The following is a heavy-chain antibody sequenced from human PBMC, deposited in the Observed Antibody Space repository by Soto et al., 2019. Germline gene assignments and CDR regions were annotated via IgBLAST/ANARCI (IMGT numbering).Heavy chain of an antibody. D-gene: IGHD1-26*01. V-gene: IGHV4-4*02. J-gene: IGHJ6*02. CDR2: IYHSGST. CDR3: ARAAGSYWNYYYGMDV. CDR1: GGSISSSNW. Sequence: SETLSLTCAVSGGSISSSNWWSWVRQPPGKGLEWIGEIYHSGSTNYNPSLKSRVTISVDKSKNQFSLKLSSVTAADTAVYYCARAAGSYWNYYYGMDVWRQGTTVTVSS.